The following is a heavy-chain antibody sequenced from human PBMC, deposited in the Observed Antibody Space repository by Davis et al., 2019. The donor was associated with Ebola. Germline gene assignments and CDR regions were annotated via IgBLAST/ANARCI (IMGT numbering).Heavy chain of an antibody. J-gene: IGHJ6*02. CDR2: IYTSGST. Sequence: PSETLSLTCTVSGGSISSYYWSWIRQPAGKGLEWIGRIYTSGSTNYNPSLKSRVTMSVDTSKNQFSLNLRSVTAADTAVYYCARGVDPYYYYGMDVWGQGTTVTVSS. D-gene: IGHD3-9*01. CDR3: ARGVDPYYYYGMDV. V-gene: IGHV4-4*07. CDR1: GGSISSYY.